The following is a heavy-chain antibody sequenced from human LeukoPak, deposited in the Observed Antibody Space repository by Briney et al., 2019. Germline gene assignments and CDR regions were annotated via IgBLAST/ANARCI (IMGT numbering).Heavy chain of an antibody. CDR3: ARHGPGGYYNYGMDV. CDR2: INYSGTT. CDR1: GGSISSYS. Sequence: SEALSLTCTVSGGSISSYSWSWIRQPPGKGLEWAGSINYSGTTNYIPPLKSRVTISVDTSKSQFSLKMTSVTAADTAVYYCARHGPGGYYNYGMDVWGQGTTVTVSS. D-gene: IGHD2-8*02. J-gene: IGHJ6*02. V-gene: IGHV4-59*08.